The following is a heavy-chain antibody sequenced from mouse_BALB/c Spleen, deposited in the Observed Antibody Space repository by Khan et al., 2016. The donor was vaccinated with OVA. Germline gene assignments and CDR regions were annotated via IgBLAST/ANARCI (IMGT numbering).Heavy chain of an antibody. Sequence: QVQLKESGAELVRPGASVKLSCKTSGYIFTSYWIHWVKQRSGQGLEWIARIYHGTGNTYYNEKFKGQAIVTADKSSSTGYMQLSSLKSEDSAVYFCASYYGNYFDYWGQGTTLTVSS. V-gene: IGHV1-76*01. D-gene: IGHD2-1*01. CDR2: IYHGTGNT. J-gene: IGHJ2*01. CDR1: GYIFTSYW. CDR3: ASYYGNYFDY.